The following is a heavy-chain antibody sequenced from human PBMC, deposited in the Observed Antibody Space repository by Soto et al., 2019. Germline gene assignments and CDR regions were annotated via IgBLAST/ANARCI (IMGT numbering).Heavy chain of an antibody. Sequence: GGSLRLSCAASGFTFSSYWMHRVRQAPGKGLEWVSRINSDGSSTSYADSEKGRFTISRDNAKNTLYLQMNSLRAEDSAVYYCARDLMVLRAQRSYCGGDCYSAFDIWGQATMVTVSS. CDR3: ARDLMVLRAQRSYCGGDCYSAFDI. D-gene: IGHD2-21*02. V-gene: IGHV3-74*01. CDR2: INSDGSST. CDR1: GFTFSSYW. J-gene: IGHJ3*02.